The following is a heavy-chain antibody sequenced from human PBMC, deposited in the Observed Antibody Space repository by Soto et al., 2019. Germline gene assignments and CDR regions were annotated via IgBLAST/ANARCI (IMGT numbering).Heavy chain of an antibody. Sequence: QVQLVESGGGVVQPGRSLRLSCAASGFTFSSYGMHWVRQAPGKGLEWVAVIWYDGSNKYYADSVKGRFTISRDNSKNTLYLQMNSLRAEDTAVYYGAREYATRIDYGMDVWGQGTTVTVS. V-gene: IGHV3-33*01. CDR2: IWYDGSNK. J-gene: IGHJ6*02. CDR3: AREYATRIDYGMDV. D-gene: IGHD2-2*01. CDR1: GFTFSSYG.